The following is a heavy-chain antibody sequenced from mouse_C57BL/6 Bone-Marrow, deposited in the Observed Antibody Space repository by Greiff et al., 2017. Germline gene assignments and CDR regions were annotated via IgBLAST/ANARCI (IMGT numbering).Heavy chain of an antibody. CDR3: ARGGIGGVREGY. CDR2: IYPGSGST. CDR1: GYTFTSYW. J-gene: IGHJ2*01. D-gene: IGHD1-1*02. Sequence: QVQLQQPGAELVKPGASVKMSCKASGYTFTSYWITWVKQRPGQGLEWIGDIYPGSGSTNYNQKFKSKATLTVDTSSSTAYMQLSSLTSEDYAVNYCARGGIGGVREGYWGQGTTLTVSS. V-gene: IGHV1-55*01.